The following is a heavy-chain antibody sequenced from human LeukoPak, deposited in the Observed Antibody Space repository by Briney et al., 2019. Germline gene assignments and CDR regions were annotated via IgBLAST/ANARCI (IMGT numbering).Heavy chain of an antibody. CDR2: IYSGGST. CDR1: GFTVSSNY. J-gene: IGHJ4*02. CDR3: ARGDYYDSSFDY. Sequence: GGSLRLSCAASGFTVSSNYMSWVRQAPGKGLEWVSVIYSGGSTYCADSVKGRFTISRDNSKNTLYLQMNSLRAEDTAVYYCARGDYYDSSFDYWGQGTLVTVSS. V-gene: IGHV3-66*01. D-gene: IGHD3-22*01.